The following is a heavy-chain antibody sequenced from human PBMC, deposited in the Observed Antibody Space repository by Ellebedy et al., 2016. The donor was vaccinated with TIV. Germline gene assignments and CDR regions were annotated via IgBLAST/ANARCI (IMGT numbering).Heavy chain of an antibody. CDR3: ARDAGYSSALNWFDP. J-gene: IGHJ5*02. CDR2: INSDGSST. Sequence: PGGSLRLSCAASGFTFSSYWMHWVRQAPGKGLVWVSRINSDGSSTSYADSVKGRFTISRDNAKNTLYLQMNSLRAEDTAVYYCARDAGYSSALNWFDPWGQGTLVTVSS. CDR1: GFTFSSYW. D-gene: IGHD6-19*01. V-gene: IGHV3-74*01.